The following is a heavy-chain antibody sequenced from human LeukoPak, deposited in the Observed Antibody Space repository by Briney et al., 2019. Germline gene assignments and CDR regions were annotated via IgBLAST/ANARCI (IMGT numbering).Heavy chain of an antibody. V-gene: IGHV3-23*01. D-gene: IGHD5-12*01. CDR1: EFAFSTYN. CDR3: AKEIFSGLLYIDY. Sequence: GGSLRLSCAASEFAFSTYNMNWVRQAPGKGLDWVSTVGAGGENTYYADSVRGRFTISRDNSKNTVYLQMNSLSAEDTAVYYCAKEIFSGLLYIDYWGQGTLVTVSS. J-gene: IGHJ4*02. CDR2: VGAGGENT.